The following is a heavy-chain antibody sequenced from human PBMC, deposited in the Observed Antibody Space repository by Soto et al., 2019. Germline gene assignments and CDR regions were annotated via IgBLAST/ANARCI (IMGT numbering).Heavy chain of an antibody. V-gene: IGHV4-31*03. Sequence: QVQLQESGPGLVKPSQTLSLTCTVSGGSISSGGYYWSWIRQHPGKGLEWIGYIYYSGSTYYNPSLKSRVTISVDTSKNQFSLKLSSVTDADTAVYYCAREVDYGGNVDAFDIWGQGTMVTVSS. D-gene: IGHD4-17*01. J-gene: IGHJ3*02. CDR3: AREVDYGGNVDAFDI. CDR2: IYYSGST. CDR1: GGSISSGGYY.